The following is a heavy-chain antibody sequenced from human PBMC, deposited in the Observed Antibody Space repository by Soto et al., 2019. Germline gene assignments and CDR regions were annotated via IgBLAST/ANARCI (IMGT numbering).Heavy chain of an antibody. CDR2: IYYSGST. J-gene: IGHJ3*02. CDR3: ARHQYDRAYGDYDAVDAFDI. V-gene: IGHV4-39*01. D-gene: IGHD4-17*01. Sequence: SETLSLTCTVSGGSISSSSYYWGWIRQPPGKGLEWIGSIYYSGSTYYNPSLKSRVTISVDTSKNQFSLKLSSVTAADTAVYYCARHQYDRAYGDYDAVDAFDIWGQGTMVTVSS. CDR1: GGSISSSSYY.